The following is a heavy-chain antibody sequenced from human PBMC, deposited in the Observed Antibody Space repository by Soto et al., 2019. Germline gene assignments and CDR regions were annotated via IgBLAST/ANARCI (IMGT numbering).Heavy chain of an antibody. Sequence: QVQLQESGPGLVKPSETLSLTCTVSGGSISSYYWSWIRQPPGKGLEWIGYIYYSGSTNYNPSLKSRATISVDTSKNQFSLKLSSVTAADTAVYYCARAPIMVRGVSYFDYWGQGTLVTVSS. V-gene: IGHV4-59*01. J-gene: IGHJ4*02. CDR2: IYYSGST. CDR3: ARAPIMVRGVSYFDY. CDR1: GGSISSYY. D-gene: IGHD3-10*01.